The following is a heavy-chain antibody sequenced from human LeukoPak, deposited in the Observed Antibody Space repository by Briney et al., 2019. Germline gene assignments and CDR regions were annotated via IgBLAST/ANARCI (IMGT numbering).Heavy chain of an antibody. J-gene: IGHJ4*02. CDR3: ARDLYSTSWSPGY. CDR1: GFTVSSNY. D-gene: IGHD2-2*01. CDR2: ITTSNYM. V-gene: IGHV3-69-1*01. Sequence: GGSLRLSCAASGFTVSSNYMNWVRQAPGKGLEWVSSITTSNYMYYAGSVKGRFTISRDNAKNSVYLQMNSLRAEDTAVYYCARDLYSTSWSPGYWGQGTLVTVSS.